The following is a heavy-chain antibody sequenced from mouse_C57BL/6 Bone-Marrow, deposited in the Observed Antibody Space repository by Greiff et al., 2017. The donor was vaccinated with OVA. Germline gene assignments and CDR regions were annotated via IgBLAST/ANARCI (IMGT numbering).Heavy chain of an antibody. CDR2: INPNNGGT. V-gene: IGHV1-26*01. Sequence: EVQLQQSGPELVKPGASVKISCKASGYTFTDYYMNWVKQSHGKSLEWIGDINPNNGGTSYNQKFKGKATLTVDKSSSTAYMELRSLTSEDSAVYYCAPACGDWGQGTTLTVSS. CDR1: GYTFTDYY. CDR3: APACGD. J-gene: IGHJ2*01.